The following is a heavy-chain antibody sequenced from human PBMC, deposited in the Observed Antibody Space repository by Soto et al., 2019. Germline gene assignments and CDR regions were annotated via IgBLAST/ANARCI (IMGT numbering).Heavy chain of an antibody. CDR3: ISASHHTRGDY. J-gene: IGHJ4*02. Sequence: PGRSMRLSCAASGCTCSDYCMRWIRQAPGKGLEWVAYITYDRSNKYYADSVKGRFTISRDNSKNTAYLQMNSLKTEDTAVYFCISASHHTRGDYWGQGILVTVSS. CDR2: ITYDRSNK. D-gene: IGHD1-26*01. CDR1: GCTCSDYC. V-gene: IGHV3-30*03.